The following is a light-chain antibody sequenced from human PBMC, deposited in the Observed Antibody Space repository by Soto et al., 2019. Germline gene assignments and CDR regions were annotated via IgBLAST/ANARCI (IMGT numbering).Light chain of an antibody. V-gene: IGKV1-5*01. Sequence: DIQMTQSPSTLSASAGDRVTITCRASQTISSWLAWYQQKPGKAPKLLIYDASTLASGAPSRFSGSGSGTEFTLTISSLQPDDFAVYYCHQYSRSPVTFSPLTFGGGSKVEI. CDR2: DAS. CDR1: QTISSW. J-gene: IGKJ4*01. CDR3: HQYSRSPVTFSPLT.